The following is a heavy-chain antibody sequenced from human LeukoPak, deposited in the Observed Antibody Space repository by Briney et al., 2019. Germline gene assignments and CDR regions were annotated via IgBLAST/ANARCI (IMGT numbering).Heavy chain of an antibody. CDR1: GFAFDMYS. Sequence: GGSLRLSCAASGFAFDMYSINWVRQAPGKGLEWVSTIGISGLTYYTDSVRGRLTISRDSPKNPIYLQMNSLRAEDTAVYYCARDRQYSGHDPWSGFDSWGQGTLVTVFS. D-gene: IGHD5-12*01. V-gene: IGHV3-21*06. CDR2: IGISGLT. J-gene: IGHJ4*02. CDR3: ARDRQYSGHDPWSGFDS.